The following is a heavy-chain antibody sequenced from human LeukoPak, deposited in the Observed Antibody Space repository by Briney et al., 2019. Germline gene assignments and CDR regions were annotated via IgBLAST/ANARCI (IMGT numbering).Heavy chain of an antibody. D-gene: IGHD6-19*01. V-gene: IGHV4-39*01. Sequence: SETLSLTCTVSGDSINNPYYSWAWIRQPPGKGLEWIGTIYSGGNTYYNPSLQSRVSMSIDTSKNHFSLKLTSVTAADTAVYYCSRQVRGWLKTFDYWGQGTLVPVSS. CDR1: GDSINNPYYS. J-gene: IGHJ4*02. CDR3: SRQVRGWLKTFDY. CDR2: IYSGGNT.